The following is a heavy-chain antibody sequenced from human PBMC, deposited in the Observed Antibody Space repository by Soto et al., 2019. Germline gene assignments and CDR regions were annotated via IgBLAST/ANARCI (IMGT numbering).Heavy chain of an antibody. Sequence: QITLKESGPTLVKPTQPLTLTCSFSGFSLSTTGVGVGWIRQPPGKALEWLALIYWDDDNRYNPSLNSRLTITKDTSKNQVVLAITNMDPVDPATHYCVQSRCGGDCRHSYSSHSYYGLDVWGQGTTVTVSS. CDR2: IYWDDDN. V-gene: IGHV2-5*02. CDR1: GFSLSTTGVG. J-gene: IGHJ6*02. CDR3: VQSRCGGDCRHSYSSHSYYGLDV. D-gene: IGHD2-21*02.